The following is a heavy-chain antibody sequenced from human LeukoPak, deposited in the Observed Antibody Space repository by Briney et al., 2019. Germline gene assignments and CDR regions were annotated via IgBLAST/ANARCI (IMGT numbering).Heavy chain of an antibody. CDR1: GFTFSNYA. V-gene: IGHV3-30*04. Sequence: GGSLRLSCAASGFTFSNYAMHWVRQAPGKGLEWVAVISYDGNNKYYADSVKGRFTISRDNSKNTLYLQMNNLRAEDTAVYYCARDLASGSYTYYFDYWGQGTLVTVSS. J-gene: IGHJ4*02. CDR2: ISYDGNNK. D-gene: IGHD1-26*01. CDR3: ARDLASGSYTYYFDY.